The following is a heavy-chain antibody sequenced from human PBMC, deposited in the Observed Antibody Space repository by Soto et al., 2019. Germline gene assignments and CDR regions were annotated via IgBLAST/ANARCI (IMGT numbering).Heavy chain of an antibody. CDR3: AKDASYDYVWGSYRYTWFDY. J-gene: IGHJ4*02. CDR2: ISGSGGST. V-gene: IGHV3-23*01. CDR1: GFTFSSYA. D-gene: IGHD3-16*02. Sequence: GGSLRLSCAASGFTFSSYAMSWVRQAPGKGLEWVSAISGSGGSTYYADSVKGRFTISRDNSKNTLYLQMNSLRAEDTAVYYCAKDASYDYVWGSYRYTWFDYWGQGTLVTVSS.